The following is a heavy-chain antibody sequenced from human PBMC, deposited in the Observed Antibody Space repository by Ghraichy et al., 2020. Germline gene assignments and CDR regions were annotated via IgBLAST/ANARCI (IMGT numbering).Heavy chain of an antibody. D-gene: IGHD3-22*01. Sequence: GGSPRLSCAASGFTFSSYAMSWVRQAPGKGLEWVSAISGSGGSTYYADSVKGRFTISRDNSKNTLYLQMNSLRAEDTAVYYCAKDSTGSRYYYYYYGMDVWGQGTTVTVSS. V-gene: IGHV3-23*01. CDR2: ISGSGGST. CDR1: GFTFSSYA. CDR3: AKDSTGSRYYYYYYGMDV. J-gene: IGHJ6*02.